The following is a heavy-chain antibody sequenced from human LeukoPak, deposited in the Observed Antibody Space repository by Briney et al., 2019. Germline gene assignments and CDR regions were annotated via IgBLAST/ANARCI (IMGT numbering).Heavy chain of an antibody. J-gene: IGHJ6*03. D-gene: IGHD4-23*01. V-gene: IGHV1-18*04. CDR1: GYTFTSYY. CDR3: ARAPPTVVRRRHWYYYMDV. CDR2: ISAYNGNT. Sequence: GASVKVSCKASGYTFTSYYMHWVRQAPGQGLEWMGWISAYNGNTNYAQKLQGRVTMTTDTSTSTAYMELRSLRSDDTAVYYCARAPPTVVRRRHWYYYMDVWGKGTTVTVSS.